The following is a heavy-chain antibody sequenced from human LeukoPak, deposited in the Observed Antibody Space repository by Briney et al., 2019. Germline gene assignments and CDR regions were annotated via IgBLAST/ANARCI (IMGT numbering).Heavy chain of an antibody. CDR2: ILHSGST. D-gene: IGHD6-13*01. CDR3: ARIDSSPGPFDY. Sequence: SETLSLTCTVSGYSISSDYYWGWIRQPPGKGLEWIASILHSGSTYYNPSLKSRVTISIDTSKNQFSLKVSSVTAADTAVYYCARIDSSPGPFDYWGQGTLVTVSS. V-gene: IGHV4-38-2*02. CDR1: GYSISSDYY. J-gene: IGHJ4*02.